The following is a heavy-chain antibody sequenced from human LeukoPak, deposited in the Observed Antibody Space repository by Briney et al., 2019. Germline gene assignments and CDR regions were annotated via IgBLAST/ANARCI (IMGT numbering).Heavy chain of an antibody. Sequence: GASVKVSCKASGYTFTSYDINWVRQATGQGLEWMGWMNPNSGNTGYAQKFQGRVTMTRNTSISTAYMELSSLRSEDTAVYYCAAYYDILTEAFDIWGQGTMVTVSS. CDR2: MNPNSGNT. D-gene: IGHD3-9*01. V-gene: IGHV1-8*01. CDR1: GYTFTSYD. CDR3: AAYYDILTEAFDI. J-gene: IGHJ3*02.